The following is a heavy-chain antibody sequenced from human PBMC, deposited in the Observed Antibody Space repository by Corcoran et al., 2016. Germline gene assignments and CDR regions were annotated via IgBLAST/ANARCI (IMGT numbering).Heavy chain of an antibody. CDR2: INPSGGST. Sequence: QVQLVQSGAEVKKPGASVKVSCKASGYTFTSYYMHWVRQAPGQGLEWMGIINPSGGSTSYAQKFQGRVPMTRDTSTSTVYMELSSLRSEDTAVYYCARDLLEMATFDYWGQGTLVTVSS. V-gene: IGHV1-46*01. D-gene: IGHD5-12*01. J-gene: IGHJ4*02. CDR3: ARDLLEMATFDY. CDR1: GYTFTSYY.